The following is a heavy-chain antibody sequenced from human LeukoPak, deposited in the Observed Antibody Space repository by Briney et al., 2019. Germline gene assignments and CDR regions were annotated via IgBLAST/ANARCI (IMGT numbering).Heavy chain of an antibody. D-gene: IGHD6-19*01. V-gene: IGHV1-8*01. CDR1: GYTFTSYD. J-gene: IGHJ4*02. Sequence: ASVRVSCKASGYTFTSYDINWERQATGQGLEWMGWMNPNSGNTGYAQKFQGRVTMTRNTSISTAYMELSSLRSEDTAVYYCARGRSGWYFLLGYWGQGTLVTVSS. CDR3: ARGRSGWYFLLGY. CDR2: MNPNSGNT.